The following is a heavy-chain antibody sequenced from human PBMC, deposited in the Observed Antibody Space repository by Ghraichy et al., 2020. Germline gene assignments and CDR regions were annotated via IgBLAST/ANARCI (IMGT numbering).Heavy chain of an antibody. CDR3: AKDRGVRYFDWLALNDGMDV. CDR2: ISGSGGST. V-gene: IGHV3-23*01. Sequence: GGSLRLSCAASGFTFSSYAMSWVRQAPGKGLEWVSAISGSGGSTYYADSVKGRFTISRDNSKNTLYLQMNSLRAEDTAVYYCAKDRGVRYFDWLALNDGMDVWGQGTTVTVSS. J-gene: IGHJ6*02. CDR1: GFTFSSYA. D-gene: IGHD3-9*01.